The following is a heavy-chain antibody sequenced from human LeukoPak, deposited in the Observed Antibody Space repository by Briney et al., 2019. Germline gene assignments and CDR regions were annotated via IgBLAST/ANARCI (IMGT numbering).Heavy chain of an antibody. CDR1: GYTFTGYY. D-gene: IGHD5-24*01. Sequence: AASVKVSCKASGYTFTGYYRHWVRQAPGQGLEWIGGINPNSGGTNYAQMFQGRVTMTRDTSISTAYKELSRLRSDDTAVYYCARALEMATTTYYFDYWGQGTLVTVSS. CDR3: ARALEMATTTYYFDY. J-gene: IGHJ4*02. V-gene: IGHV1-2*02. CDR2: INPNSGGT.